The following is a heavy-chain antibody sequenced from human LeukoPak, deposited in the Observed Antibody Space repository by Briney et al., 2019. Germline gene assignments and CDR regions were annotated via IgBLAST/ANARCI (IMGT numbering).Heavy chain of an antibody. J-gene: IGHJ4*02. CDR1: GGSFSGYY. CDR2: IYYSGST. D-gene: IGHD3-10*01. CDR3: ARDHGTASFDY. V-gene: IGHV4-59*01. Sequence: SETLSLTCAVYGGSFSGYYWSWIRQPPGKGLEWIGYIYYSGSTNYNPSLKSRVTISVDTSKNQFSLKLGSVTAADTAVYYCARDHGTASFDYWGQGTLVTVSS.